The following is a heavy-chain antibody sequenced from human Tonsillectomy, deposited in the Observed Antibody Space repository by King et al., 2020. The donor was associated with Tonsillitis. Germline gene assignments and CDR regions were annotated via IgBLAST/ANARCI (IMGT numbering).Heavy chain of an antibody. V-gene: IGHV3-21*01. CDR1: GFTFSSDS. CDR3: ARKAIGYCSSTSCPDYAFDI. J-gene: IGHJ3*02. D-gene: IGHD2-2*01. Sequence: VQLVESGGGLVKPGGSLRLSCAASGFTFSSDSMNWVRQAPGKGLEWVSSISSSSSYIYYADSVKGRFTISRDNAKNSLYLQMNSLRAEDTAVYYCARKAIGYCSSTSCPDYAFDIWGQGTMVTVSS. CDR2: ISSSSSYI.